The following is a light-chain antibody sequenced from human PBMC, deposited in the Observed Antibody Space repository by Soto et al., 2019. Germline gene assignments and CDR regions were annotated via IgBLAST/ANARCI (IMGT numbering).Light chain of an antibody. CDR1: SSDVGGYDY. Sequence: QSVLTQPASVSGYPGQSITISCTGTSSDVGGYDYVSWYQQHPGKAPKLMIYQVSNWPSGVSNRFSGSKSGNTASLTISGLQAEDEANYYCSSYTRSNTLVFGGGTKVTVL. CDR2: QVS. CDR3: SSYTRSNTLV. V-gene: IGLV2-14*01. J-gene: IGLJ2*01.